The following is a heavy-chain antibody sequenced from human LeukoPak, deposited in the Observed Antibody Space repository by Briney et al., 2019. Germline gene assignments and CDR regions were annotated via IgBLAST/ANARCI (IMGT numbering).Heavy chain of an antibody. CDR3: AMPGSGSYYSAGAEYFQH. CDR2: IYYSGST. CDR1: GGSISSYY. J-gene: IGHJ1*01. V-gene: IGHV4-59*12. Sequence: SETLSLTCTVSGGSISSYYWSWIRQPPGKGLEWIGYIYYSGSTNCNPSLKSRVTISVDTSKNQFSLKLSSVTAADTAVYYCAMPGSGSYYSAGAEYFQHWGQGTLVTVSS. D-gene: IGHD3-10*01.